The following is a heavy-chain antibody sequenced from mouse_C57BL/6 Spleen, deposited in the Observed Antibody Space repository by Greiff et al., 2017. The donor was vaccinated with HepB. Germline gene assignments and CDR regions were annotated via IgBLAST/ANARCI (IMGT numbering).Heavy chain of an antibody. Sequence: QVQLKESGAELVKPGASVKLSCKASGYTFTSYWMQWVKQRPGQGLEWMGEIDPSDSYTNYNQKFKGKATLTVDTSSSTAYMQLSSLTSEDSAVYYCAYYGSRKDYFDYWGQGTTLTVSS. V-gene: IGHV1-50*01. D-gene: IGHD1-1*01. CDR2: IDPSDSYT. CDR1: GYTFTSYW. CDR3: AYYGSRKDYFDY. J-gene: IGHJ2*01.